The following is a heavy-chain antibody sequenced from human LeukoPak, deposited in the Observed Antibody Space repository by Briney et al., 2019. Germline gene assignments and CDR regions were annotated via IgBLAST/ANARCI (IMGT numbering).Heavy chain of an antibody. CDR1: GFTFSNYG. J-gene: IGHJ6*04. D-gene: IGHD3-10*02. CDR2: ISGSGGST. CDR3: AELGITMIGGV. Sequence: GGSLRLSCAASGFTFSNYGMEWVRQAPGKGLEWVSGISGSGGSTYYADSVKGRFTISRDNAKNTLYLQMNSLRAEDTAGYYCAELGITMIGGVWGKGTTVTISS. V-gene: IGHV3-23*01.